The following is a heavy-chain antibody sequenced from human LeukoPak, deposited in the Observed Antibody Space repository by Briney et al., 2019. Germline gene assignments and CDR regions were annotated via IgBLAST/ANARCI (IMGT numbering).Heavy chain of an antibody. D-gene: IGHD2-15*01. CDR1: GGSMGNDY. CDR2: INVGGTT. CDR3: ARDDQLGYCSGGTCNPHYFYYMDV. Sequence: SETLSLTCTVSGGSMGNDYWSWIRQPAGKGLEWIGRINVGGTTNYNPSFNSRLTISLDKSKNQFSLKLSSVTAADTAVYYCARDDQLGYCSGGTCNPHYFYYMDVWGKGTTVTVSS. J-gene: IGHJ6*03. V-gene: IGHV4-4*07.